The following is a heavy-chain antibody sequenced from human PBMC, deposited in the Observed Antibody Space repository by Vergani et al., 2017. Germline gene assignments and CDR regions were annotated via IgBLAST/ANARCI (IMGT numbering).Heavy chain of an antibody. CDR1: GFTFDDYA. CDR3: AKDVAAPSRLQYPTGGLT. V-gene: IGHV3-9*01. CDR2: ISWNSGSI. J-gene: IGHJ4*02. Sequence: EVQLVESGGGLVQPGRSLRLSCAASGFTFDDYAMHWVRQAPGKGLEWVSGISWNSGSIGYADSVKGRFTISRDNAKNSLYLQMNSLRAEDTALYYCAKDVAAPSRLQYPTGGLTWGQGTLVTVSS. D-gene: IGHD4-11*01.